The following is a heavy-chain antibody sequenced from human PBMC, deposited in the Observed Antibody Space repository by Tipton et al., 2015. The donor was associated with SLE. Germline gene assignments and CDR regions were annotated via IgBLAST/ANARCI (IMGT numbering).Heavy chain of an antibody. CDR2: IYYSGST. CDR1: GGSISSSSYY. Sequence: TLSLTCTVSGGSISSSSYYWGWIRQPPGRGLEWIGSIYYSGSTYYNPSLKSRVTISVDTSKNQFSLKLSFVTAADTAVYYCASAHPSYWYFDLWGRGTLVTVSS. CDR3: ASAHPSYWYFDL. J-gene: IGHJ2*01. V-gene: IGHV4-39*07.